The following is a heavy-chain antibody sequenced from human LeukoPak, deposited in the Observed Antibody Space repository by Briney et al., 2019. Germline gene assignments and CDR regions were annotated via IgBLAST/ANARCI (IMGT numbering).Heavy chain of an antibody. J-gene: IGHJ4*02. CDR2: IYSGGTT. V-gene: IGHV3-53*01. D-gene: IGHD5-18*01. Sequence: HSGGSLRLSCAVSGFTVSGNYMSWVRQAPGKGLEWVSLIYSGGTTYYADSVKGRFTISRDNSKNTLYLQMNSLRVEDTAVYYCAKDTPRGYNYDYFDYWGQETLLTVSS. CDR3: AKDTPRGYNYDYFDY. CDR1: GFTVSGNY.